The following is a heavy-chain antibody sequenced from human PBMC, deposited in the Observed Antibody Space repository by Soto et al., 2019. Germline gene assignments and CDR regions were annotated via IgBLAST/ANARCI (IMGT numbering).Heavy chain of an antibody. Sequence: QVQLVQSGAEVKKPGASVKVSCKSSGYTFTSYYMHWVRQAPGQGLEWLGIINPSGGSTSYAQKCQGRVTMTSDTSTSTVDMEPSSLRSEDTAGYYCARVFDFCSGYCFDYCGQGTLVTVSS. CDR3: ARVFDFCSGYCFDY. D-gene: IGHD3-3*01. CDR1: GYTFTSYY. CDR2: INPSGGST. J-gene: IGHJ4*02. V-gene: IGHV1-46*03.